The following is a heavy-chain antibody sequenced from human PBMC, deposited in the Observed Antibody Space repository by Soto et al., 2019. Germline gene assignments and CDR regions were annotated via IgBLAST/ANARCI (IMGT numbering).Heavy chain of an antibody. V-gene: IGHV3-30-3*01. CDR3: ARDPAYYDFWSGYFSEGVSGNAFDI. CDR1: GFTFSSYA. Sequence: PGGSLRLSCAASGFTFSSYAMHWVRQAPGKGLEWVAVISYDGSNKYYADSVKGRFTISRDNSKNTLYLQMNSLRAEDTAVYYCARDPAYYDFWSGYFSEGVSGNAFDIWGQGTMVTVSS. CDR2: ISYDGSNK. D-gene: IGHD3-3*01. J-gene: IGHJ3*02.